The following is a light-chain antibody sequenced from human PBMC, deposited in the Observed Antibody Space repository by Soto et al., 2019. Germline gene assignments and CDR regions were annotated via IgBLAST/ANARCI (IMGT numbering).Light chain of an antibody. CDR3: VLYMGGGIWV. J-gene: IGLJ3*02. CDR1: SGSVSTHYF. CDR2: HTN. Sequence: QTVVTQEPSFSVSPGGTVTLTCGLNSGSVSTHYFASWYQQTPGQAPRTLIYHTNTRSSGVPDRFSGSILGNKAALTITGAQADDESDYFCVLYMGGGIWVFGGGTKLTVL. V-gene: IGLV8-61*01.